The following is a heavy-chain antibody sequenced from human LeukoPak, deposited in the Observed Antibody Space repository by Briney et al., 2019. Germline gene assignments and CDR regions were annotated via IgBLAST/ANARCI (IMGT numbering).Heavy chain of an antibody. CDR2: IKQDGSEK. Sequence: GGSLRLSCATSGFTFSSYAMDWVRQAPGKGLEWVANIKQDGSEKYYVDSVKGRFTISRDNAKNSLYLQMNSLRAEDTAVYYCARDYPQGSYSSSWYGEFDYWGQGTLVTVSS. CDR3: ARDYPQGSYSSSWYGEFDY. J-gene: IGHJ4*02. CDR1: GFTFSSYA. V-gene: IGHV3-7*01. D-gene: IGHD6-13*01.